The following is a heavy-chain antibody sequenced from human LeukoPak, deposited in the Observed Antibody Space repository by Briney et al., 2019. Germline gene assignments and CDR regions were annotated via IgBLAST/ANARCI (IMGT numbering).Heavy chain of an antibody. CDR1: GGTFTSYT. CDR2: IIPILGIA. V-gene: IGHV1-69*02. Sequence: SVKVSCKASGGTFTSYTISWVRHAPGQGLEWKGRIIPILGIANYAQKFQGRVPITADKSTSTAYMELSSLRSEDTAVYYCASYSSSSHSGNSLWGRGPLVRV. CDR3: ASYSSSSHSGNSL. J-gene: IGHJ4*02. D-gene: IGHD6-6*01.